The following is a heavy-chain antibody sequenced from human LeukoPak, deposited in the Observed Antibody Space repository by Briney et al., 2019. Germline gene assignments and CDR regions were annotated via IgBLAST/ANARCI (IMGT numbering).Heavy chain of an antibody. D-gene: IGHD3-9*01. V-gene: IGHV1-18*01. CDR2: ISAYNGNT. J-gene: IGHJ5*02. Sequence: ASVKVSCKASGYTFTSYGISWVRQAPGQGLEWMGRISAYNGNTNYAQKLQGRVTMTTDTSTSTAYMELRSLRSDDTAVYYCARTYYDILTGYYLNWFDPWGQGTLVTVSS. CDR1: GYTFTSYG. CDR3: ARTYYDILTGYYLNWFDP.